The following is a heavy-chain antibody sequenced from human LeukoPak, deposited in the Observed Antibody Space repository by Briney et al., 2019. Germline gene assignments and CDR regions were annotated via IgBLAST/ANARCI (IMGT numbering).Heavy chain of an antibody. CDR1: GFTFSSYA. CDR2: ISWNSGSI. Sequence: GGSLRLSCAASGFTFSSYAMSWVRQAPGKGLEWVSGISWNSGSIGYADSVKGRFTISRDNAKNSLYLQMNSLRAEDTALYYCAKGLYYDSSGYYDYWGQGTPVTVSS. J-gene: IGHJ4*02. V-gene: IGHV3-9*01. D-gene: IGHD3-22*01. CDR3: AKGLYYDSSGYYDY.